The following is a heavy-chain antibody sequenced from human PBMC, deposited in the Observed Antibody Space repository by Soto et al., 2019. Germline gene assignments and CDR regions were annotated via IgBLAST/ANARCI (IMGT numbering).Heavy chain of an antibody. CDR2: INHSGST. CDR1: GGSFSGYY. V-gene: IGHV4-34*01. J-gene: IGHJ4*02. Sequence: SETLSLTCAVYGGSFSGYYWSWIRQPPGKGLEWIGEINHSGSTNYNPSLKSRVTISVDTSKNQFSLKLSSVTAADTAVYYCARLWGNYDFWSGYYGPFEYWGQGTLVTVSS. CDR3: ARLWGNYDFWSGYYGPFEY. D-gene: IGHD3-3*01.